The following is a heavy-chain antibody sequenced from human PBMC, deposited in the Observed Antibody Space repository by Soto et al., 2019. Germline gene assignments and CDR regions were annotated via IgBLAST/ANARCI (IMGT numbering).Heavy chain of an antibody. J-gene: IGHJ4*02. CDR3: ATHQGYHGSGSYCFDY. CDR2: IYYSGST. CDR1: GGSISRSSYY. V-gene: IGHV4-39*01. Sequence: PSETLSLTCTVSGGSISRSSYYWGWIRQPPGKGLEWIGSIYYSGSTYYNPSLKSRVTISVDTSKNQFSLKLSSMTAADAAVYYCATHQGYHGSGSYCFDYWGLGTQVTVSS. D-gene: IGHD3-10*01.